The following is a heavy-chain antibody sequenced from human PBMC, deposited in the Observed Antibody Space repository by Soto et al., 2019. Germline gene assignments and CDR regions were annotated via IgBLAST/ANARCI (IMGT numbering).Heavy chain of an antibody. Sequence: ASVKVSCKASGYTFTGYYMHWVRQAPGQGLEWMGWINPNSGGTNYAQKFQGWVTMTRDTSISTAYMELSRLRSDDTAVYYCARSRGRYYYDSSGYYLFDYWGQGTLVTVFS. J-gene: IGHJ4*02. CDR2: INPNSGGT. V-gene: IGHV1-2*04. CDR1: GYTFTGYY. CDR3: ARSRGRYYYDSSGYYLFDY. D-gene: IGHD3-22*01.